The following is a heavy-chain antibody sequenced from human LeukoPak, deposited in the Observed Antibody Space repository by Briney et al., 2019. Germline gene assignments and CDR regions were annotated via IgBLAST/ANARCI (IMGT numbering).Heavy chain of an antibody. CDR1: GGSFSTYA. J-gene: IGHJ4*02. D-gene: IGHD5-12*01. CDR3: WKFGGYEERGDDY. V-gene: IGHV1-69*04. CDR2: IIPLLGTA. Sequence: SVKVSCKASGGSFSTYAINWVRQAPGQGLEWMGRIIPLLGTANYAQKFQGSVTFTADKSTSTAYMELSSLISEDTAVYYCWKFGGYEERGDDYWGQGTLVTVSS.